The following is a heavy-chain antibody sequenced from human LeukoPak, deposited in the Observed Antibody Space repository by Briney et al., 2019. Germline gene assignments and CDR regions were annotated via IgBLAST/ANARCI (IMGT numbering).Heavy chain of an antibody. D-gene: IGHD3-22*01. Sequence: PGGSLRLSCAASGFTFSTYWMHWVRQAPGKGLVWVTRINGDGSSTTYADSVKGRFTISRDNAKNTLYLQMNSLRAKDTAVYYCARSANYFDTSGQDYWGQGTLVTVSS. CDR1: GFTFSTYW. J-gene: IGHJ4*02. CDR3: ARSANYFDTSGQDY. CDR2: INGDGSST. V-gene: IGHV3-74*01.